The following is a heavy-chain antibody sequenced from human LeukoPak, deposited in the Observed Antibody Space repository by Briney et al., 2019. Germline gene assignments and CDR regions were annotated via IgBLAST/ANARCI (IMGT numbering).Heavy chain of an antibody. Sequence: SETLSLTCTVSGGSISSSSYYWGWIRQPPGKGLEWIGSIYYSGSTYYNPSLKSRVTISVDTSKNQFSLKLSSVTAADTAVYYCARLTVTTYEDAFDIRGQGTMVTVSS. J-gene: IGHJ3*02. D-gene: IGHD4-17*01. CDR1: GGSISSSSYY. CDR3: ARLTVTTYEDAFDI. CDR2: IYYSGST. V-gene: IGHV4-39*01.